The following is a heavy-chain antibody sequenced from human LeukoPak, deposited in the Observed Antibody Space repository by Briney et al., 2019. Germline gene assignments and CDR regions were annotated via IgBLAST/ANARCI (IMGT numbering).Heavy chain of an antibody. Sequence: PSETLSLTCSVSRGSISSSSYYWGWIRHPPGQWLEWLGSIYYSGSTYYNPSLKSRVTISVDTSKNQFSLKLSSVTAADTAVYYCARHFPQGDYTPGWFDPWGRGTLVTVSS. CDR2: IYYSGST. CDR1: RGSISSSSYY. CDR3: ARHFPQGDYTPGWFDP. D-gene: IGHD4-17*01. J-gene: IGHJ5*02. V-gene: IGHV4-39*01.